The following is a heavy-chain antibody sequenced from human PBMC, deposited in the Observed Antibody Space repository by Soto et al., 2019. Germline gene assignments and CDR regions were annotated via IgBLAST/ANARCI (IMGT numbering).Heavy chain of an antibody. CDR3: ARDRGYDAHDYYYNAMDV. Sequence: PXGSLRLSCISSGFTFRTYTMNWVRQAPGKGLEWVSGIRGFSPYTFYAESVRGRFTISRDNAKNSLFLQMDSLRAEDTAVYYCARDRGYDAHDYYYNAMDVWGQGTTVTVSS. V-gene: IGHV3-21*01. D-gene: IGHD3-10*01. CDR2: IRGFSPYT. J-gene: IGHJ6*02. CDR1: GFTFRTYT.